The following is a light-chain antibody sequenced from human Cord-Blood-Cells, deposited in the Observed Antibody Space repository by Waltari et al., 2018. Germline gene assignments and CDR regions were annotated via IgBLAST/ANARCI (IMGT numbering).Light chain of an antibody. CDR2: ASS. CDR3: QQSYSTPYT. J-gene: IGKJ2*01. CDR1: QSISSY. V-gene: IGKV1-39*01. Sequence: DIPMTQSPSSLPASVADRVTITCRASQSISSYLNWYQQKPGNAPKLLIYASSSLQSGVPSRFSGSGSGTDFTLTISSLQPEDFATYYCQQSYSTPYTFGQGTKLEIK.